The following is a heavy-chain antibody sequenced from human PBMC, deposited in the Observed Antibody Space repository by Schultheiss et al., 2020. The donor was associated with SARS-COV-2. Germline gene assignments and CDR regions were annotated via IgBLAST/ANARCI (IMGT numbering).Heavy chain of an antibody. J-gene: IGHJ4*02. D-gene: IGHD2-8*02. V-gene: IGHV3-30*04. Sequence: GESLKISCAASGFTFSSYAMHWVRQAPGKGLEWVAVISYDGSNKYYADSVKGRFTISRDNSKNTLYLQMNSLRAEDTAVYYCAKEALPYSIGVLADYWGQGTLVTVSS. CDR1: GFTFSSYA. CDR3: AKEALPYSIGVLADY. CDR2: ISYDGSNK.